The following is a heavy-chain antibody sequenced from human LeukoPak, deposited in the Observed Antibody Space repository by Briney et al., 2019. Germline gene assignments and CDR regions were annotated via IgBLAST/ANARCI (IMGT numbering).Heavy chain of an antibody. Sequence: RGSLRLSCAASGFTFYDYAIHWVRQAPGKGLEGLSVIYGDGGSRYYAASVKGRFTIARDNSKNSLYLQMNSLRTDDTALYFCAKDIYPTPARPDAFDIWGQGTMVTVSS. V-gene: IGHV3-43*02. CDR3: AKDIYPTPARPDAFDI. D-gene: IGHD2-2*02. CDR2: IYGDGGSR. CDR1: GFTFYDYA. J-gene: IGHJ3*02.